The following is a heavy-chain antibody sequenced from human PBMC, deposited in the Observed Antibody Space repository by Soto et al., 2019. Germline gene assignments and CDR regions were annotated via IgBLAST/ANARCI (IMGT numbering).Heavy chain of an antibody. CDR2: INANNGGA. J-gene: IGHJ5*02. V-gene: IGHV1-2*02. D-gene: IGHD6-25*01. Sequence: ASLKVSFEASGCSFTDYHIHWVRQAPGQGLEFMGWINANNGGAGSAQQFQGRVTVTRDTSITTVYMELSNLRSDDTAVYYCAREGGSETLQPSYNWFDTWGQGTLVTVSS. CDR3: AREGGSETLQPSYNWFDT. CDR1: GCSFTDYH.